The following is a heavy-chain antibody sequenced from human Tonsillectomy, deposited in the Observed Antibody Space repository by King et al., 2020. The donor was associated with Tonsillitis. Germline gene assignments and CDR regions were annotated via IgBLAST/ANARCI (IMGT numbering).Heavy chain of an antibody. CDR3: ARGYGRKSRYSFDY. CDR2: TYHSGST. J-gene: IGHJ4*02. Sequence: HVQLQESGPGLVKPSETLSLTCAVSGYSISSGYYWGWIRQPPGKGLEWIGSTYHSGSTDSNPSLKSRVTISVDTSKNHFSLKLSSVTAADTAVYYCARGYGRKSRYSFDYWGQGTLVTVSS. D-gene: IGHD4-23*01. CDR1: GYSISSGYY. V-gene: IGHV4-38-2*01.